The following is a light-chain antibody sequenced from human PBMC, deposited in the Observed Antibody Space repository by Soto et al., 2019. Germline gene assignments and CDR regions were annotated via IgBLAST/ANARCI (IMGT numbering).Light chain of an antibody. J-gene: IGLJ1*01. CDR2: AVS. Sequence: QSVLAQPASVSGSPGQSITISCTGTSSDVGLYDYVSWYQQHPGKAPPLMIYAVSNRPSGVSNRFSASKSGNTASLFISGLQAADEADYYCSSYTSDSSYVFGSGTKVTVL. CDR3: SSYTSDSSYV. CDR1: SSDVGLYDY. V-gene: IGLV2-14*01.